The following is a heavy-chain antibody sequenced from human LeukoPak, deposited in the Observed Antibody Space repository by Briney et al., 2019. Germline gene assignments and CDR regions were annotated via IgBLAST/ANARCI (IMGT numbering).Heavy chain of an antibody. V-gene: IGHV5-51*01. CDR1: GYSFTSYW. Sequence: GETLKISCKGSGYSFTSYWIGWVRQMPGKGLEWMGIIYPGDSDTRYSPSFQGQVTISADKSISTAYLQWGSLKASDTAMYYCARQYYYDSSGYPNFDYWGQGTLVTVSS. J-gene: IGHJ4*02. CDR3: ARQYYYDSSGYPNFDY. CDR2: IYPGDSDT. D-gene: IGHD3-22*01.